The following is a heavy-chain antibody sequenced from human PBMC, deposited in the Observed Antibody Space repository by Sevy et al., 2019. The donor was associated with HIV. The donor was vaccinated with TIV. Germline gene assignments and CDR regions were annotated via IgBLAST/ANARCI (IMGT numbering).Heavy chain of an antibody. CDR1: GFTFSSYS. D-gene: IGHD2-21*02. J-gene: IGHJ5*02. Sequence: GGSLRLSCVGSGFTFSSYSFNWVRLAPGKGLEWVSLISHDGGTQFFADCVRGLFTISRDNSKNTLWLEMNSLRPEDTAVYFCARDALPFCGGDCYSHFFDPWGQGTLVTVSS. CDR2: ISHDGGTQ. CDR3: ARDALPFCGGDCYSHFFDP. V-gene: IGHV3-30*04.